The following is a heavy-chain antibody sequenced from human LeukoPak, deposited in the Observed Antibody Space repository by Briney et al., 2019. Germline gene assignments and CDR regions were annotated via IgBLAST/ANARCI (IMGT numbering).Heavy chain of an antibody. V-gene: IGHV5-51*01. CDR3: ARNYYDTSGYYYFDY. CDR2: IYPGDSET. Sequence: GESLKISCKGSGYNFTSYWIGWVRQMPGKGLEWMGIIYPGDSETRYNPSLQGQVTTSADNSISTAYLQWSSLKASDTAMYYCARNYYDTSGYYYFDYWGQGTLVTVSS. CDR1: GYNFTSYW. J-gene: IGHJ4*02. D-gene: IGHD3-22*01.